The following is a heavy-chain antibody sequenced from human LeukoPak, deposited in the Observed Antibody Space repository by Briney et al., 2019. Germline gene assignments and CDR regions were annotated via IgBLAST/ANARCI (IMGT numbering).Heavy chain of an antibody. CDR1: VGSISGYY. D-gene: IGHD6-13*01. V-gene: IGHV4-34*01. Sequence: LETLSLTCTVSVGSISGYYSSWIRHPPGKGLEWIGEINHSGSTNYNPSLKSRVTISVDTSKNKFSLKLSSVTAADTAVYYCARYSSSWYNNWFDPWGQGTLVTVSS. CDR3: ARYSSSWYNNWFDP. CDR2: INHSGST. J-gene: IGHJ5*02.